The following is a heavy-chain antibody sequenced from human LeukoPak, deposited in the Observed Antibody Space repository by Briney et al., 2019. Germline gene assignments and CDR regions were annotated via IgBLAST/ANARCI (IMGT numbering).Heavy chain of an antibody. CDR3: ASGGAVAGTYFDY. Sequence: KVGASLQISCKGSGYSFTSYWIGWVRQLPGKGLEWMGIIYPGDSDTRYSPSFQGQVTISADKSISTAYLQWSSLKASDTAMYYCASGGAVAGTYFDYWGQGTLVTVSS. CDR1: GYSFTSYW. J-gene: IGHJ4*02. CDR2: IYPGDSDT. D-gene: IGHD6-19*01. V-gene: IGHV5-51*01.